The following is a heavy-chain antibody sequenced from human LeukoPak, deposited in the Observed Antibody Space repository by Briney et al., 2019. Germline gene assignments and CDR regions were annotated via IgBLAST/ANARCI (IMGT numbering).Heavy chain of an antibody. Sequence: SVKVSCEASGGTFSSYAISWVRQAPGQGLEWMGGIIPIFGTANYAQKFQGRVTITTDESTSTAYMELSSLRSEDTAVYYCARGGFWSGYLPGYYYYYMDVWGKGTTVTVSS. J-gene: IGHJ6*03. V-gene: IGHV1-69*05. CDR1: GGTFSSYA. D-gene: IGHD3-3*01. CDR3: ARGGFWSGYLPGYYYYYMDV. CDR2: IIPIFGTA.